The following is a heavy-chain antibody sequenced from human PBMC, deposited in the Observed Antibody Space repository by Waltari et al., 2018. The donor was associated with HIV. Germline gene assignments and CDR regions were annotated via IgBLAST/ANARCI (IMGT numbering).Heavy chain of an antibody. J-gene: IGHJ4*02. Sequence: EVQLVESGGGLVQTGGSLRLSCAASGFTFSSYWMSWVRQAPGKGLEWVANIKQGGSEKYYVDSVNGRFTISRDNSENSLYLQMNSLRAEDTAVYYCARGGFYGSGSKVNWGQGTLVTVSS. CDR3: ARGGFYGSGSKVN. CDR2: IKQGGSEK. D-gene: IGHD3-10*01. CDR1: GFTFSSYW. V-gene: IGHV3-7*04.